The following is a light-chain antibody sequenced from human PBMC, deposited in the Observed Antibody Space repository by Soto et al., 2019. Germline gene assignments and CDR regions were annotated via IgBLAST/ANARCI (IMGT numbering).Light chain of an antibody. V-gene: IGKV3-11*01. J-gene: IGKJ5*01. CDR2: DAS. Sequence: IVLKQSPATLSLSPGERAPLSCSASESVGRFVAWYQQKPGQAPRLLIYDASNRATGVPARFSGSGSGTDFTLSISSLEPEDFAIYYCQERSNWPPITFGQGTRLEI. CDR3: QERSNWPPIT. CDR1: ESVGRF.